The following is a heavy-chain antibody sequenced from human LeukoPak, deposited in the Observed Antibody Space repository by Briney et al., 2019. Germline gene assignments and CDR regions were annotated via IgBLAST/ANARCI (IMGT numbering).Heavy chain of an antibody. CDR2: IYYSGST. V-gene: IGHV4-31*11. D-gene: IGHD3-22*01. CDR1: GGSFSGYY. J-gene: IGHJ4*02. CDR3: ARGGDSSSFDY. Sequence: SETLSLTCAVYGGSFSGYYWSWIRQHPGKGLEWIGYIYYSGSTYYNPSLKSRVTISVDTSKNQFSLKLSSVTAADTAVYYCARGGDSSSFDYWGQGTLVTVSS.